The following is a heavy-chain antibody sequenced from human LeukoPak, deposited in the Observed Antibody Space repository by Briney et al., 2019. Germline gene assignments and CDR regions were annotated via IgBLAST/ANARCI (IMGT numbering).Heavy chain of an antibody. CDR3: ARGHDYGGNDHNWFDP. J-gene: IGHJ5*02. D-gene: IGHD4-23*01. V-gene: IGHV1-69*05. Sequence: SVKVSCKASGGTFSSYAISWVRQAPGQGLEWMGRITPIFGTANYAQKFQGRVTITTGESTSTAYMELSSLRSEDTAVYYCARGHDYGGNDHNWFDPWGQGTLVTVSS. CDR1: GGTFSSYA. CDR2: ITPIFGTA.